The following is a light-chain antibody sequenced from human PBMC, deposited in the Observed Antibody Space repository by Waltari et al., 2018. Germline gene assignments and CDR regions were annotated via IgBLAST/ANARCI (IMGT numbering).Light chain of an antibody. CDR1: SSDVGGYNY. CDR2: EVS. Sequence: QSALNQPASVSGSPGQAITISCTGTSSDVGGYNYVSWYQQHPGKAPKLMIYEVSNLPSGVSNRFSGSKSGNTASLTISGLQAEDEADYYCSSYTSSSTLLFGGGTKLTVL. V-gene: IGLV2-14*01. CDR3: SSYTSSSTLL. J-gene: IGLJ2*01.